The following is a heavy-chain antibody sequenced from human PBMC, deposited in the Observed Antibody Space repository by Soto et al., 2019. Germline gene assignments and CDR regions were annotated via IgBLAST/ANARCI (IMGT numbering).Heavy chain of an antibody. D-gene: IGHD2-15*01. CDR1: GFFIISGNY. Sequence: SETLSLTCAVSGFFIISGNYWCWIRKPPGKGLEWIGSIFHGGNTYYNPSLKSRVTISVDMSKNQFSLKLNSVTAADTAVYYCARARWYDAFDVWGQGTVVTVTS. CDR2: IFHGGNT. J-gene: IGHJ3*01. CDR3: ARARWYDAFDV. V-gene: IGHV4-38-2*01.